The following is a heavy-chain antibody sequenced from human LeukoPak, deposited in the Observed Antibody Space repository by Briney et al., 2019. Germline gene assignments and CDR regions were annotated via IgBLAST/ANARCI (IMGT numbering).Heavy chain of an antibody. V-gene: IGHV3-23*01. Sequence: SGGSLRLSCAASGFTFSSYAMSWFRQAPGKGLEWVSAISGSGGSTYYADSVKGRFTISRDNSKNTLYLQMNSLRAEDTAVYYCAKVYSGSYFNYFDYWGQGTLVTVSS. D-gene: IGHD1-26*01. CDR2: ISGSGGST. CDR3: AKVYSGSYFNYFDY. CDR1: GFTFSSYA. J-gene: IGHJ4*02.